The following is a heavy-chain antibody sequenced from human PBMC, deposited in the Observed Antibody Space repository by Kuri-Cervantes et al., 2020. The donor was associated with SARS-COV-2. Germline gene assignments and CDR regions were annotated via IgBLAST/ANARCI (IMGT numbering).Heavy chain of an antibody. CDR2: TSASGDKA. J-gene: IGHJ3*01. CDR1: GFTFSTYA. V-gene: IGHV3-23*01. D-gene: IGHD5-18*01. Sequence: GGSLRLSCAASGFTFSTYALSWVRQGPGKGLEWVPTTSASGDKAYYADSVKGRFTISRDNSQNTLYLQMYSLRAEDTAVYYCANGGYTYADDAFDVWGQGTMVTVSS. CDR3: ANGGYTYADDAFDV.